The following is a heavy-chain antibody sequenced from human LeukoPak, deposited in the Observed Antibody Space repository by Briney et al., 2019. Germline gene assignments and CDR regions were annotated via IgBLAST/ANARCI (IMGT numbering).Heavy chain of an antibody. CDR2: INSDGSST. CDR1: GFTFSSYW. J-gene: IGHJ4*02. D-gene: IGHD6-19*01. CDR3: GYSSGWLFDY. Sequence: GGSLRLSCAASGFTFSSYWMHWVRQAPGKGLVWVSRINSDGSSTSYADSVKGRFTISRDNDKNSLYLQMNSLRAEDAAVYYCGYSSGWLFDYWGQGALVTVSS. V-gene: IGHV3-74*01.